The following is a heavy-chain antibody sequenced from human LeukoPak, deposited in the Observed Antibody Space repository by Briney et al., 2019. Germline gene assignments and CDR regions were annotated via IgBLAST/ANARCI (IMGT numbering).Heavy chain of an antibody. Sequence: GGSLRLSCAASGFTFSSYWMSWVRQAPGKGLEWVANIKQDGSEKYYVDSVKGRFTISRDNAKNSLYLQMNSLRAEDTAVYYCARFAQLVDYDYYGMDVWGQGTTVTVSS. CDR3: ARFAQLVDYDYYGMDV. J-gene: IGHJ6*02. CDR2: IKQDGSEK. CDR1: GFTFSSYW. D-gene: IGHD6-13*01. V-gene: IGHV3-7*01.